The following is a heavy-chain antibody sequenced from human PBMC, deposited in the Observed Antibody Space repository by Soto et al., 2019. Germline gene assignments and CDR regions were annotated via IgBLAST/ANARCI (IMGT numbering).Heavy chain of an antibody. Sequence: SETLSLTCTVSGGSISSYYWSWIRQPPGKGLEWIGYIYYSGSTNYNPSLKSRVTISVDTSKNQFSLKLSSVTAADTAVYYCARNPQRSRYYDFWSGYYGGYNWFDPWGQGTLV. CDR3: ARNPQRSRYYDFWSGYYGGYNWFDP. CDR1: GGSISSYY. J-gene: IGHJ5*02. D-gene: IGHD3-3*01. CDR2: IYYSGST. V-gene: IGHV4-59*01.